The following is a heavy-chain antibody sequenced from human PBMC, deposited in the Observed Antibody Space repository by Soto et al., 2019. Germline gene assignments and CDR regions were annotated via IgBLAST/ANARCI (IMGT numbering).Heavy chain of an antibody. J-gene: IGHJ4*02. CDR3: ERQIYHSDTGPNFQYYFDS. CDR2: IDPSDSQT. CDR1: GYSFAGYW. D-gene: IGHD3-22*01. Sequence: GESLKISCKGSGYSFAGYWITWVRQKPGKGLEWMGRIDPSDSQTYYSPSFRGHVTISATKSITTVFLQWSSLRASDTAMYYCERQIYHSDTGPNFQYYFDSWGQGTPVTVSS. V-gene: IGHV5-10-1*01.